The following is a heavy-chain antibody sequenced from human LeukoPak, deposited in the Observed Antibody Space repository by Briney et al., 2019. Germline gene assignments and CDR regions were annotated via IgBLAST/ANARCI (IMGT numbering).Heavy chain of an antibody. CDR3: ARAYYYDSSAATDY. V-gene: IGHV4-34*01. J-gene: IGHJ4*02. CDR1: GGSFSGYY. CDR2: INHRGGT. D-gene: IGHD3-22*01. Sequence: SETLSLTCGVYGGSFSGYYWNWIRQPPGMGLEWIGEINHRGGTGYNPSLRSRVTMSVDTSKNVFSLKLTSVTAADTAVYYCARAYYYDSSAATDYWGQGILVTVSS.